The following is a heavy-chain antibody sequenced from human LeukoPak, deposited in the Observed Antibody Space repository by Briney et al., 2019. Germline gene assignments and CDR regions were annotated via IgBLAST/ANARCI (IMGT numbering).Heavy chain of an antibody. CDR3: ARRRALTRGVNIVVVPAAFDY. D-gene: IGHD2-2*01. Sequence: SETPSLTCTVSGGSISSSSYYWGWIRQPPGKGLEWIGSIYYSGSTYYNPSLKSRVTISVDTSKNQFSLKLSSVTAADTAVYYCARRRALTRGVNIVVVPAAFDYWGQGTLVTVSS. CDR2: IYYSGST. CDR1: GGSISSSSYY. J-gene: IGHJ4*02. V-gene: IGHV4-39*01.